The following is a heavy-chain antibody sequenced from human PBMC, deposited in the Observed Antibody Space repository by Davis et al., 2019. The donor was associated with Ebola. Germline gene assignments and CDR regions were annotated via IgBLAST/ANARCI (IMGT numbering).Heavy chain of an antibody. V-gene: IGHV4-34*01. CDR1: GGSFSGYY. D-gene: IGHD2-2*01. CDR3: ARDRGIVVVPSRGHLVFYGMDV. Sequence: SQTLSLTCAVYGGSFSGYYWSWIRQPPGKGLEWIGEINHSGSTNYNPSLKSRVTISVDTSKNQFSLKLSSVTAADTAVYYCARDRGIVVVPSRGHLVFYGMDVWGQGTTVTVSS. J-gene: IGHJ6*02. CDR2: INHSGST.